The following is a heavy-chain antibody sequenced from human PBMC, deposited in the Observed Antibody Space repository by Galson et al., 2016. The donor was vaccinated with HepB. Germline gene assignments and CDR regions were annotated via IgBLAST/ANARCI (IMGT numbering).Heavy chain of an antibody. CDR1: GYTFSNYG. J-gene: IGHJ4*02. Sequence: SVKVSCKASGYTFSNYGISWVRQAPGQGLEWMGWINPSGGSTKDAQKFQGRVTMTRDTSTSTVYMELSSLRSEDTAVYFCARGGYYDSSGSLRYWGQGTLVTVSS. D-gene: IGHD3-22*01. CDR3: ARGGYYDSSGSLRY. V-gene: IGHV1-46*01. CDR2: INPSGGST.